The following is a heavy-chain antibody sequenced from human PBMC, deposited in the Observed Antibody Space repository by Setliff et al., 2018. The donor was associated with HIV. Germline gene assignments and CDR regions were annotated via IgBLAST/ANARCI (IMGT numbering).Heavy chain of an antibody. CDR3: ARWSGTYYDY. J-gene: IGHJ4*02. CDR2: ICSGGDTT. D-gene: IGHD3-3*01. V-gene: IGHV3-66*02. Sequence: PGGSLRLSCAASGFTVNTNYMSWLRQAPGKGLEWVSIICSGGDTTYYADSVKGRFTISRDNSQNTLYLQMNSLRGEDTAVYYCARWSGTYYDYWGQGTLVTVSS. CDR1: GFTVNTNY.